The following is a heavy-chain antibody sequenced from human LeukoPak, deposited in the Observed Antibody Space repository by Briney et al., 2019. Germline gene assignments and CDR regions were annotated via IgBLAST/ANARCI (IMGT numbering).Heavy chain of an antibody. Sequence: SETLSLTCAVYGGSFSGYYWSWIRQPPGKGLEWIGEINHSGSTNYNPSLKSRVTISVDTSKNQFSLKLSSVTAADTAVYYCARRGNYYDSSGYYNRGFDPWGQGTLVTVSS. CDR2: INHSGST. CDR1: GGSFSGYY. J-gene: IGHJ5*02. CDR3: ARRGNYYDSSGYYNRGFDP. D-gene: IGHD3-22*01. V-gene: IGHV4-34*01.